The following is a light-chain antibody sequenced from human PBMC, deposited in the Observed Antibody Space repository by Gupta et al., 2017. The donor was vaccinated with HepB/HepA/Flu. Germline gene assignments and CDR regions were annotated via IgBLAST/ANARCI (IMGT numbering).Light chain of an antibody. V-gene: IGKV3-15*01. CDR3: QHYSNWPPYT. Sequence: EIVMTQSPATLSVFPGERATLSCRASQSVSSNLAWYQQKPGHPPRLLIYGASTRATGIPARFSGSGSGTEFTLTISSLQSEDFAVYYCQHYSNWPPYTFGRGTKLEIK. CDR1: QSVSSN. J-gene: IGKJ2*01. CDR2: GAS.